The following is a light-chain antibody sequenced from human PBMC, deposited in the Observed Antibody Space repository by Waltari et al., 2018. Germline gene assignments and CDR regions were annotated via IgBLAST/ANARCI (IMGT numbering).Light chain of an antibody. Sequence: QSALTEPPSASGSPGQSVPIPCTGTSSDVGNYNFVSWYQQHSGKAPTLIIYEVSERPSGVPDRFSGSKSGNTASLTVSGLQAEDEANYFCSSYTSSTTVVFGGGTELTVL. CDR2: EVS. V-gene: IGLV2-8*01. CDR3: SSYTSSTTVV. J-gene: IGLJ2*01. CDR1: SSDVGNYNF.